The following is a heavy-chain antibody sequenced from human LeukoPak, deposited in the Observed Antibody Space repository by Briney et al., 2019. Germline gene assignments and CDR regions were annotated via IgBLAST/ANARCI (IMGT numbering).Heavy chain of an antibody. D-gene: IGHD1-7*01. V-gene: IGHV3-21*01. CDR2: ISYSSTYI. Sequence: PGGSLRLXCAASGFTFSTHSINWVRQAPGKGLEWVSSISYSSTYIYYADSVKGRFTISRDNAKNSLYLQMNSLRAEDTAVYYCARDKTGTNDAFDIWGQGTMVTVSS. CDR3: ARDKTGTNDAFDI. J-gene: IGHJ3*02. CDR1: GFTFSTHS.